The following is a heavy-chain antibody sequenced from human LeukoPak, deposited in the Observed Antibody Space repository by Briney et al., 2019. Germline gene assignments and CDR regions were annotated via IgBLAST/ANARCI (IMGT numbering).Heavy chain of an antibody. D-gene: IGHD3-9*01. Sequence: PSETLSLTCAVYGGYFSGYYWSWIRQPPGKGLEWIGEINDSGSTNYNPSLKSRVTISGDTSKNQFSLKLSSVTAADTAVYYCARGHRDYDILTGYYYNYWGQGTLVTVSS. CDR2: INDSGST. V-gene: IGHV4-34*01. CDR3: ARGHRDYDILTGYYYNY. CDR1: GGYFSGYY. J-gene: IGHJ4*02.